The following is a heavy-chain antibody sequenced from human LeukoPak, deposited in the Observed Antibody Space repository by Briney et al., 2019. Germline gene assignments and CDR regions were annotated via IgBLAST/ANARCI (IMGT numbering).Heavy chain of an antibody. D-gene: IGHD2-15*01. CDR3: ARDCASGGSCYFGY. J-gene: IGHJ4*02. Sequence: GGSLRLSCAASGFTFSSYGMHWVRQAPGKGLEWVAVISYDGSNKYYADSVKGRFTISRDNSKNTLYLQMNSLRAEDTAVYYCARDCASGGSCYFGYWGQGTLVTVSS. CDR1: GFTFSSYG. V-gene: IGHV3-30*03. CDR2: ISYDGSNK.